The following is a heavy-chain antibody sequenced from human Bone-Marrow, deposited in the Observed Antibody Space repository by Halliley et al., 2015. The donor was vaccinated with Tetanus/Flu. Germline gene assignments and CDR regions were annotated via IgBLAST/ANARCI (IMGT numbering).Heavy chain of an antibody. Sequence: WISVTFSGGNTQYADSVKGRFTISRDNSKKSLYLQMSSLGAEDAALYYCARAMGSGYYPLGPYWGQGTLVTVSS. D-gene: IGHD3-22*01. J-gene: IGHJ4*02. CDR2: TFSGGNT. CDR3: ARAMGSGYYPLGPY. V-gene: IGHV3-53*01.